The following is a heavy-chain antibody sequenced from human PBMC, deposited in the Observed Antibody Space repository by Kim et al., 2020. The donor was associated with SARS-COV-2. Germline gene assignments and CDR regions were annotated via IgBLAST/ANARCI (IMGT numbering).Heavy chain of an antibody. CDR2: SYFGGSI. Sequence: SETLSLTCAVSGGSITSPNYVWNWIRQRPGKGLEWIAYSYFGGSIHYNPSLKSRLTISLDRSKNQFSLNLRSLTVADTAVYYCASAYKKLWWFGDLLAPNYFDRGGQGTLVTVSS. CDR1: GGSITSPNYV. CDR3: ASAYKKLWWFGDLLAPNYFDR. J-gene: IGHJ5*02. V-gene: IGHV4-31*11. D-gene: IGHD3-10*01.